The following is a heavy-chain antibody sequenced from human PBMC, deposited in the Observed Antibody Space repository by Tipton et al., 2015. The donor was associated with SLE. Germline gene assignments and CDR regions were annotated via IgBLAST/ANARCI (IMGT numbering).Heavy chain of an antibody. J-gene: IGHJ4*02. CDR3: ARGGTSIAARKGFDY. CDR2: ISSSSSTI. D-gene: IGHD6-6*01. Sequence: SLRLSCAASGFTFSSYSMNWVRQAPGKGLEWVSYISSSSSTIYYADSVKGRFTISRDNAKNSLYLQMNSLRAEETAVYYCARGGTSIAARKGFDYWGQGTLVTVSS. CDR1: GFTFSSYS. V-gene: IGHV3-48*01.